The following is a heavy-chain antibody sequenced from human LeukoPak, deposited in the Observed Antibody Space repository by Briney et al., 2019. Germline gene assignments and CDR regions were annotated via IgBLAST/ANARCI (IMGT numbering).Heavy chain of an antibody. Sequence: ASVKVSCKASGFTFTSSAVLWVRQARGQRLEWIGWIVVGSGNTNYAQKFQERVTITRDMSTSTAYMELSSLRSEDTAVYYCAAEDLSYAFDIWGQGTMVTVSS. CDR1: GFTFTSSA. CDR2: IVVGSGNT. CDR3: AAEDLSYAFDI. V-gene: IGHV1-58*01. J-gene: IGHJ3*02. D-gene: IGHD3-10*01.